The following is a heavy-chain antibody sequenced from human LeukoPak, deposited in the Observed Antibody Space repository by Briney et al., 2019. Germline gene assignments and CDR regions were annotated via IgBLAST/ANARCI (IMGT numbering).Heavy chain of an antibody. CDR2: IYTSGST. CDR3: ARRRGIAARPGWFDP. D-gene: IGHD6-6*01. J-gene: IGHJ5*02. V-gene: IGHV4-4*09. CDR1: GGSISSYY. Sequence: SETLSLTCTVSGGSISSYYWSWIRQPPGKELEWIGYIYTSGSTNYNPSLKSRVTISVDTSKNQFSLKLSSVTAADTAVYYCARRRGIAARPGWFDPWGQGTLVTVSS.